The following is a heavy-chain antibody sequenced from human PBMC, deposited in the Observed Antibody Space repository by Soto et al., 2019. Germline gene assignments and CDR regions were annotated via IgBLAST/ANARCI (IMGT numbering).Heavy chain of an antibody. CDR1: GYTLTELS. Sequence: ASVKVSCKVSGYTLTELSMHWVRQAHGKGLEWMGGFDPEDGETIYAQKFQGRVTMTEDTSTDTAYMELSSLRSEDTAVYYCATLVAPRGYYYYGMDVWGQGTTVTVSS. CDR3: ATLVAPRGYYYYGMDV. V-gene: IGHV1-24*01. CDR2: FDPEDGET. D-gene: IGHD5-12*01. J-gene: IGHJ6*02.